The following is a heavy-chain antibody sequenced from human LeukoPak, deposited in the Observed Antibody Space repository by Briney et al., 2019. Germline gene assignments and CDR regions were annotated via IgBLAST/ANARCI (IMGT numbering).Heavy chain of an antibody. V-gene: IGHV3-21*01. J-gene: IGHJ4*02. D-gene: IGHD5-24*01. CDR3: ARDWVDMATTLNSYYVDY. CDR1: GFTFSSYS. Sequence: GGSLRLSCAASGFTFSSYSMNWVRQAPGKGLEWVSSISSSSNYMYYADSLKGRFTISRDNAKNSLYLQMNSLRAEDTAVYYCARDWVDMATTLNSYYVDYWGQGTLVTVSS. CDR2: ISSSSNYM.